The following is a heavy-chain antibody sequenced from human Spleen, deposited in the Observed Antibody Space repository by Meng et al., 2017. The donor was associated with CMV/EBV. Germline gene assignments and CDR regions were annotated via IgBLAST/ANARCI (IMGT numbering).Heavy chain of an antibody. J-gene: IGHJ4*02. CDR3: ASSLNYYDSSGDSYDY. CDR1: GYTFTSYD. V-gene: IGHV1-8*01. CDR2: VNPNSGNT. D-gene: IGHD3-22*01. Sequence: ASVKVSCKASGYTFTSYDINWVRQATGQGLEWMGWVNPNSGNTGYAQKFQGRVTMTRNTSISTAYMELSSLRSEDTAVYYCASSLNYYDSSGDSYDYWGQGTLVTVSS.